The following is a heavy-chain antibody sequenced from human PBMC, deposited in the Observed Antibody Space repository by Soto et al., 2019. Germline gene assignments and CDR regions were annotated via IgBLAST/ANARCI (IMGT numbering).Heavy chain of an antibody. J-gene: IGHJ6*02. D-gene: IGHD7-27*01. CDR1: XXXXSDYY. V-gene: IGHV3-11*01. CDR3: ARDGVYWGALDYYGMDV. Sequence: QVQLVESGGGLVKPGGSLRXSXXXXXXXXSDYYMSXXRQAPGKGLEWLSCITPGDTTLYYADSVKGRFTISRDNAKQSVYLQMNSLRAEDTAVYYCARDGVYWGALDYYGMDVWGQGTTVTVSS. CDR2: ITPGDTTL.